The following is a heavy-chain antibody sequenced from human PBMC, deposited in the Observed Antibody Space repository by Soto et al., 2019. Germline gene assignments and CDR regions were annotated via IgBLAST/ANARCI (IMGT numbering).Heavy chain of an antibody. CDR3: AKDRGNCYGSGSYLYYYYYGMDV. D-gene: IGHD3-10*01. V-gene: IGHV3-9*01. J-gene: IGHJ6*02. CDR1: GFTFDDYA. CDR2: ISWNSGSI. Sequence: GGSLRLSCAASGFTFDDYAMHWVRQAPGKGLEWVSGISWNSGSIGYADSVKGRFTISRDNAKNSLYLQMNSLRAEDTALYYCAKDRGNCYGSGSYLYYYYYGMDVCGQGTTVTVSS.